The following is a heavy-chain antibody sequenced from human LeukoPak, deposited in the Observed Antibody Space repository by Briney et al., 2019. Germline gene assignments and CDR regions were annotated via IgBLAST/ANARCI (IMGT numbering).Heavy chain of an antibody. V-gene: IGHV4-59*12. J-gene: IGHJ5*02. CDR3: ARFTFGGVIAGNWFDP. CDR2: IYDSGST. Sequence: SETLSLTCTVSGDSFSYFYWSWIRQPPGKGLEWMGYIYDSGSTNYNPSLKSRVTISVDTSKNQFSLKLSSVTAADTAVYYCARFTFGGVIAGNWFDPWGQGTLVTVSS. D-gene: IGHD3-16*02. CDR1: GDSFSYFY.